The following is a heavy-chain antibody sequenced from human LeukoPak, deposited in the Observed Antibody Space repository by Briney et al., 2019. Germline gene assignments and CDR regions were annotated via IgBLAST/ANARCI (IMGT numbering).Heavy chain of an antibody. CDR2: IYDGGST. CDR1: GFTVSSNY. CDR3: ARDAPRNGGMDV. V-gene: IGHV3-53*04. J-gene: IGHJ6*02. Sequence: GGSLRLSCTISGFTVSSNYMSWVGQAPGKGLEWVSTIYDGGSTFYTDAVKGRFTISRHNSKNTLYLQMDGLITEDTALYYCARDAPRNGGMDVWGQGTTVTVSS.